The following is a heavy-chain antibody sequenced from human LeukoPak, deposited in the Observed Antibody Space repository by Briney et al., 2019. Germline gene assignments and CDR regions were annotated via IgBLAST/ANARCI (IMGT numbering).Heavy chain of an antibody. CDR3: ARGARNDYVFS. CDR2: IYYSGST. D-gene: IGHD3-16*01. J-gene: IGHJ4*02. V-gene: IGHV4-31*03. Sequence: SETLSLTCTVSGGSISSGGYYWSWIRQHPGKGLEWIGYIYYSGSTYYNPSLKSRVTITVETEKNQFSLKLSSVTAADTAVYYCARGARNDYVFSWGQGTLVTVSS. CDR1: GGSISSGGYY.